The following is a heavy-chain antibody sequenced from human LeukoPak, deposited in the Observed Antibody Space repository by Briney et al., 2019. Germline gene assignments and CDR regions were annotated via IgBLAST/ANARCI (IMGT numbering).Heavy chain of an antibody. CDR2: IYYSGST. V-gene: IGHV4-59*08. CDR1: GGSISSYY. D-gene: IGHD1-7*01. J-gene: IGHJ6*03. CDR3: ARNYAYYYYMDV. Sequence: SETLSLTCIISGGSISSYYWSWIRQPPGKGLEWIGYIYYSGSTNYNPSLKSRVTISVDTSKNQFSLKLSSVTAADTAVYYCARNYAYYYYMDVWGKGTTVTVSS.